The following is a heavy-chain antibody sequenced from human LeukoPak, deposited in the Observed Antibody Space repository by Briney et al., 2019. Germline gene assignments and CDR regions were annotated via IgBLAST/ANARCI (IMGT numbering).Heavy chain of an antibody. V-gene: IGHV3-30*18. CDR1: GFTFSSYG. Sequence: GRSLRLSCAASGFTFSSYGMHWVRQAPGKGLEWVAVISYGGSNKYYADSVKGRFTISRDNSKNTLYLQMNSLRAEDTAVYYCAKPGIAAASTSPNWFDPWGQGTLVTVSS. CDR3: AKPGIAAASTSPNWFDP. CDR2: ISYGGSNK. J-gene: IGHJ5*02. D-gene: IGHD6-13*01.